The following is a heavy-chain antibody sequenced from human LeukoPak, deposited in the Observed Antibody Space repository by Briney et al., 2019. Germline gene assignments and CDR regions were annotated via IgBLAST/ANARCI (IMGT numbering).Heavy chain of an antibody. J-gene: IGHJ5*02. Sequence: KASETLSLTCTVSGGSISSYYWSWIRQPPGKGLEWIGYIYYSGSTNYNPSLKSRVTISVDTSKNQFSLKLSSVTAADTAVYYCARGASGYSGYDYSNPWGQGTLVTVSS. CDR2: IYYSGST. V-gene: IGHV4-59*01. CDR3: ARGASGYSGYDYSNP. D-gene: IGHD5-12*01. CDR1: GGSISSYY.